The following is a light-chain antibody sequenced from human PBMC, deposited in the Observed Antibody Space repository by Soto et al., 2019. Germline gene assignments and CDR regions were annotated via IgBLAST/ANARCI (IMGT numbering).Light chain of an antibody. V-gene: IGKV3-20*01. CDR3: QQYGSSSYT. CDR1: QSVGSSY. Sequence: EIVLTQSTGTLSLSPGERATLSCRASQSVGSSYLAWYQQKPGQAPRLLIYGASSRATGIPDRFSGSGSGTDFTLTISRLEPEDFAVYYCQQYGSSSYTFGQGTKLEIK. CDR2: GAS. J-gene: IGKJ2*01.